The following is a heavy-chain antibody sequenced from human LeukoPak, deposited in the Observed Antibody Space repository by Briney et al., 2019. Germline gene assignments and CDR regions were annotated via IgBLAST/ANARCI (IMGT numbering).Heavy chain of an antibody. J-gene: IGHJ5*02. Sequence: AASVKVSCKASGYTFTSYYMHWVRQAPGQELEWMGIINPSGGSTSYAQKFQGRVTMTRDTSTSTVYMELSSLRSEDTAVYYCARDAEESSSSWDNWFDPWGQGTLVTVSS. D-gene: IGHD6-13*01. CDR1: GYTFTSYY. CDR2: INPSGGST. CDR3: ARDAEESSSSWDNWFDP. V-gene: IGHV1-46*01.